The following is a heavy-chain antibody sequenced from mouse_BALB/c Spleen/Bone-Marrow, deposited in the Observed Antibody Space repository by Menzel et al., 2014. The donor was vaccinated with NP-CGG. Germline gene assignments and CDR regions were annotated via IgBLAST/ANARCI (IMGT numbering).Heavy chain of an antibody. CDR2: IYPGDGDT. J-gene: IGHJ4*01. D-gene: IGHD1-1*01. Sequence: QVQLQQSGAELARPGASVKLSCKASGYTFTSYWMQWVKQRPGQGLEWIGAIYPGDGDTRYTQKFKGKATLTADKSSSTAYMQLSSLASEDSAVYYCTRGDYGSSYDYAMGYWGQGTSVPVSS. CDR3: TRGDYGSSYDYAMGY. CDR1: GYTFTSYW. V-gene: IGHV1-87*01.